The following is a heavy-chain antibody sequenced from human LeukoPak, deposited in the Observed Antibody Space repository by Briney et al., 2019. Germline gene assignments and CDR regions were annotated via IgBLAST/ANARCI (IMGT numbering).Heavy chain of an antibody. CDR1: GYTFTSYG. CDR3: ARVWRFGELWSPDY. CDR2: ISAYNGNT. D-gene: IGHD3-10*01. J-gene: IGHJ4*02. Sequence: HWASVKVSCKASGYTFTSYGISWARQAPGQGLEWMGWISAYNGNTNYAQKLQGRVTMTTDTSTSTAYMELRSLRSDDTAVYYCARVWRFGELWSPDYWGQGTLVTVSS. V-gene: IGHV1-18*01.